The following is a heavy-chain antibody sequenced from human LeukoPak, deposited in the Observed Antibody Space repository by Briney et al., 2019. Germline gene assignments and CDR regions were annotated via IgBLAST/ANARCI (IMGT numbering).Heavy chain of an antibody. CDR3: AKDARCSGGSCRTHFDY. D-gene: IGHD2-15*01. J-gene: IGHJ4*02. Sequence: LRLSCAASGFTFDDYAMHWVRQAPGKGLEWDSGISWNSGSIGYADSVKGRFTISRDNAKNSLYLQMNSLRAEDTALYYCAKDARCSGGSCRTHFDYWGQGTLVTVSS. CDR1: GFTFDDYA. CDR2: ISWNSGSI. V-gene: IGHV3-9*01.